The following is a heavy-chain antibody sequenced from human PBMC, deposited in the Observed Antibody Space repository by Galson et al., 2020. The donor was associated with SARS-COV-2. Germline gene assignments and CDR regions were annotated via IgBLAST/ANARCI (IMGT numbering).Heavy chain of an antibody. CDR1: GFTFDDYA. D-gene: IGHD2-15*01. Sequence: SLKISCATSGFTFDDYAMHWVRYVPGKGLEWVSGINWNGGGEAYAASVKGRFTISRDNAENSLSLQMNSLTCEDTAFYYCARDAVAAAPYWQFDLWGRGTLVTVSS. CDR3: ARDAVAAAPYWQFDL. V-gene: IGHV3-9*01. J-gene: IGHJ2*01. CDR2: INWNGGGE.